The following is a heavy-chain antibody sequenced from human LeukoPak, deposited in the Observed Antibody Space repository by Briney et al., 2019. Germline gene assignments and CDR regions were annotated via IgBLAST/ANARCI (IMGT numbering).Heavy chain of an antibody. CDR1: GGSISSYY. CDR2: IYYSGST. Sequence: ASETLSLTCTVSGGSISSYYWSWIRQPPGKGLEWIGYIYYSGSTNYNPSLKSRVTISVDTSKNQFSLKLSSVTAADTAVYYCASHDYYDSSGLRIWGQGTLVTVSS. V-gene: IGHV4-59*01. CDR3: ASHDYYDSSGLRI. D-gene: IGHD3-22*01. J-gene: IGHJ4*02.